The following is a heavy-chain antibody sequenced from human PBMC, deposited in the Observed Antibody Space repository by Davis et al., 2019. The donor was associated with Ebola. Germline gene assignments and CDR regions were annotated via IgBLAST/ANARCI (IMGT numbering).Heavy chain of an antibody. V-gene: IGHV4-59*12. CDR3: ARGYTGWFDP. CDR1: GGSISSYY. D-gene: IGHD2-2*02. CDR2: IYYSGST. J-gene: IGHJ5*02. Sequence: SETLSLTCTVSGGSISSYYWSWIRQPPGKGLEWIGYIYYSGSTNYNPSPKSPVTISVDTSKNQFSLKLSSVTAADTAVYYCARGYTGWFDPWGQGTLVTVSS.